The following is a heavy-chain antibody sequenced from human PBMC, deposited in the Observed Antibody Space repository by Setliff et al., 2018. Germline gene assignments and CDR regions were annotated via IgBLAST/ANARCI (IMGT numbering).Heavy chain of an antibody. Sequence: SETLSLTCAVYGGSFSGYYWSWIRQPPGKGLEWIGEINHSGSTNYNPSLKSRVTISVDTSKNQFSLKLSSVTAADTAVYYCARGPKSGSYNDAFDIWGQGAMVTVSS. CDR1: GGSFSGYY. CDR3: ARGPKSGSYNDAFDI. J-gene: IGHJ3*02. CDR2: INHSGST. V-gene: IGHV4-34*01. D-gene: IGHD1-26*01.